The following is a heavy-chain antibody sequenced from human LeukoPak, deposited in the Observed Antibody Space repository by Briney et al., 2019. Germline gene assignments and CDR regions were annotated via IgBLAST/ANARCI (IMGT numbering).Heavy chain of an antibody. V-gene: IGHV4-4*07. CDR1: GGSISSFY. CDR2: IYTSGST. CDR3: ARVGRPITMVRGVIITADFDY. J-gene: IGHJ4*02. D-gene: IGHD3-10*01. Sequence: SETLSLTCTVSGGSISSFYWSWIRQPAGKGLEWIGHIYTSGSTNYNPSLKSRVTISVDTSKNQFSLKLSSVTAADTAVYYCARVGRPITMVRGVIITADFDYWGQGTLVTVSS.